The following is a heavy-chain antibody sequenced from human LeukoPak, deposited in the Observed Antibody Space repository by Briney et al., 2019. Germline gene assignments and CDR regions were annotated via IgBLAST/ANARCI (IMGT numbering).Heavy chain of an antibody. J-gene: IGHJ4*02. Sequence: GGSVRLSCAASGFTFSSYGMHWVRQAPGKGLEWVAFIRYDGSNKYYADSVKGRFTISRDNSKNTLYLQMNSLRAEDTAVYYCARMSRDYFDYWGQGTLVTVSS. CDR3: ARMSRDYFDY. CDR1: GFTFSSYG. V-gene: IGHV3-30*02. CDR2: IRYDGSNK.